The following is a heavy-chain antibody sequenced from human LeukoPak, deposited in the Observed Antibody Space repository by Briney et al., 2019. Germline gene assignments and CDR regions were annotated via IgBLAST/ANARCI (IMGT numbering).Heavy chain of an antibody. CDR1: GFTFSSYA. CDR2: ISGSGGST. J-gene: IGHJ4*02. Sequence: GGSLRLSCAASGFTFSSYAMSWVRQAPGKGLEWVSAISGSGGSTYYADSVKGRFIISRDNSKNTLYLQMNSLRAEDTAVYYCAKMEDYYDSSGENYWGQGTLVTVSS. V-gene: IGHV3-23*01. D-gene: IGHD3-22*01. CDR3: AKMEDYYDSSGENY.